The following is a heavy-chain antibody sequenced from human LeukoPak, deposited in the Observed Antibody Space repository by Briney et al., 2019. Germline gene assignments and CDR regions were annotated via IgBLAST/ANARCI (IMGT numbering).Heavy chain of an antibody. CDR1: GGSISSYY. J-gene: IGHJ4*02. CDR3: ARDQRSLFDV. D-gene: IGHD1-26*01. CDR2: IYYSGTT. V-gene: IGHV4-59*12. Sequence: PSETLSLTCTVSGGSISSYYWTWIRQPPGKGLEWIGYIYYSGTTYYNPSLKSRVTISLDTSKNQFSLKLTSVTAADTAVYYCARDQRSLFDVWGQGSLVIVSS.